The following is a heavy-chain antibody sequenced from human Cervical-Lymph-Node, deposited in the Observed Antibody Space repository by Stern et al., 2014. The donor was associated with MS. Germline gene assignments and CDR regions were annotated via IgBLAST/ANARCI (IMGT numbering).Heavy chain of an antibody. CDR1: GGTFSKFS. V-gene: IGHV1-69*01. Sequence: VQLVESGAEVMKPGSSVKVSCKASGGTFSKFSCSWVRQAPGQGLEWMGGILPVFGTPTYAQEFRGRVTITADVTTSTVYMELSSLRSDDTAVYYCALSSETSDRWYSLGYDLWGQGTLVTVSS. J-gene: IGHJ5*02. CDR2: ILPVFGTP. D-gene: IGHD6-13*01. CDR3: ALSSETSDRWYSLGYDL.